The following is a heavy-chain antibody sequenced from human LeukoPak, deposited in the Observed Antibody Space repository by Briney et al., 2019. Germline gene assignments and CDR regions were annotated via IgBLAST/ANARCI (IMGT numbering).Heavy chain of an antibody. CDR2: ISGSSTYI. CDR3: AREMIGRDYGMDV. V-gene: IGHV3-21*01. Sequence: GGSLRLSCAASGFTFGSFSMKWVRQAPGKGLEWVSSISGSSTYIYYADSVKGRLTIARDNAKNSLYLQMSSLRAADTAVYYCAREMIGRDYGMDVWGQGTTVTVSS. D-gene: IGHD3-22*01. CDR1: GFTFGSFS. J-gene: IGHJ6*02.